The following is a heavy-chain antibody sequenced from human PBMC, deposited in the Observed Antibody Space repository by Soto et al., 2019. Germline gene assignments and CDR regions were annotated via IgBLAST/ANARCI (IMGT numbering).Heavy chain of an antibody. V-gene: IGHV4-39*01. CDR3: ARVGGAYDSGYVFDY. CDR1: GGSISSSSYY. J-gene: IGHJ4*02. D-gene: IGHD5-12*01. Sequence: PSETLSLTCTVSGGSISSSSYYWGWIRQPPGKGLEWIGSIYYSGSTYYNPSLKSRVTISVDTSKNQFSLKLSSVTAADTAVYYCARVGGAYDSGYVFDYWGQGTLVTVSS. CDR2: IYYSGST.